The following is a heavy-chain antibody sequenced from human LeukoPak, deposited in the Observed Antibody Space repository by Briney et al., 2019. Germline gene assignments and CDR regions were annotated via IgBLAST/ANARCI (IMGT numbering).Heavy chain of an antibody. CDR3: ARGSVATPLYY. CDR1: GGSFSGYY. V-gene: IGHV4-34*01. CDR2: INHSGST. D-gene: IGHD5-12*01. J-gene: IGHJ4*02. Sequence: SETLSLTCAVYGGSFSGYYWSWIRQPPGKGLEWIGEINHSGSTNYNPSLKSRVTISVDTSKNQFSLKLSSVTAADTAVYYCARGSVATPLYYWGQGTLVTVSS.